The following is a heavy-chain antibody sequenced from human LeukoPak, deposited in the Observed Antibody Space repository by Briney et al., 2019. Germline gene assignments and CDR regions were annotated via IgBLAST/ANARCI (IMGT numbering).Heavy chain of an antibody. D-gene: IGHD3-10*01. CDR1: GGSISSSSYY. J-gene: IGHJ6*02. CDR2: IYYSGST. V-gene: IGHV4-39*02. CDR3: AREAGSTTPLGGYYGMDV. Sequence: SETLSLTCTVSGGSISSSSYYWGWIRQPPGKGLEWIGSIYYSGSTYYDPSLKSRVTISVDTSKNQFSLKLSSVTAADTAVYYCAREAGSTTPLGGYYGMDVWGQGTTVTVSS.